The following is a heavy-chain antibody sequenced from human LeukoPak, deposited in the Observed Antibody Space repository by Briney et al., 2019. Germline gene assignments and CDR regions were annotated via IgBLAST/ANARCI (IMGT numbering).Heavy chain of an antibody. CDR3: AHRSGYSFGPDALDI. CDR2: IYWDDDK. J-gene: IGHJ3*02. Sequence: SGPTLAQPTQPLTLTCTFSGFSLSTSGVGVGWIRQPPGKALEWLALIYWDDDKRYSPSLKTRLTITKDTSKNQVVLRMTNMDPVDTATYYCAHRSGYSFGPDALDIWGQGTLVTVSS. CDR1: GFSLSTSGVG. D-gene: IGHD5-12*01. V-gene: IGHV2-5*02.